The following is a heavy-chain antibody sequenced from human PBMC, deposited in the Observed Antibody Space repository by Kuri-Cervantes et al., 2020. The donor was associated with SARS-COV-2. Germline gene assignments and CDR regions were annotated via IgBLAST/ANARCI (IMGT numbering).Heavy chain of an antibody. J-gene: IGHJ4*02. CDR1: GGSISSSSYY. CDR3: ARVLVWGAFDY. V-gene: IGHV4-39*07. CDR2: IYTRGNT. Sequence: GSLRLSCTVSGGSISSSSYYWGWIRQPPGKGLEWIGRIYTRGNTNYNPSLKSRVTMSVDTSKNQFSLKLSSVTAADTAVYYCARVLVWGAFDYWGQGTLVTVSS. D-gene: IGHD3-16*01.